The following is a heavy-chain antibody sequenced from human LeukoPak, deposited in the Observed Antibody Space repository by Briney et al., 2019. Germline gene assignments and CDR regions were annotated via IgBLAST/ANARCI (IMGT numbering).Heavy chain of an antibody. CDR1: GYTFTSYG. CDR3: ARAYSYYGSGSNTHFDY. CDR2: ISAYNGNT. D-gene: IGHD3-10*01. Sequence: GASVKVSCKASGYTFTSYGISWVRQAPGQGLEWMGWISAYNGNTNYAQKLQGRVTMTTDTSTSTANMELRSLRSDDTAVYYCARAYSYYGSGSNTHFDYWGQGTLVTVSS. V-gene: IGHV1-18*01. J-gene: IGHJ4*02.